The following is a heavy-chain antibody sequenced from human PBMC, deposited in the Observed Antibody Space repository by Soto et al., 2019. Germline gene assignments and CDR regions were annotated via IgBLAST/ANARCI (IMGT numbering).Heavy chain of an antibody. CDR2: IYWDDDK. V-gene: IGHV2-5*02. CDR1: GFSLSTSGVG. J-gene: IGHJ1*01. CDR3: ATGIRGTFFV. D-gene: IGHD3-10*01. Sequence: QITLKESGPTLVKPTQTLTLTCTFSGFSLSTSGVGVGWIRQPPRKALEWLALIYWDDDKRYSPSLKSRLTITKDTSKNQVALTMTNMDPVDTAPYYCATGIRGTFFVWGQGTLVTVSS.